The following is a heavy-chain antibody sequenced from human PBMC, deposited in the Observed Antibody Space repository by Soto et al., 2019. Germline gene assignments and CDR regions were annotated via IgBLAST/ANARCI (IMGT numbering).Heavy chain of an antibody. CDR2: IYYSGST. J-gene: IGHJ4*02. D-gene: IGHD2-15*01. V-gene: IGHV4-30-4*01. CDR3: ARVADCSGGRCYFSVDY. CDR1: GGSISSGDYY. Sequence: QVQLQESGPGLVKPSQTLSLTCTVSGGSISSGDYYWSWIRQPPGKGLEWIGYIYYSGSTYYNPSLKSRVTTSVDTSKNQFSLKLSSVTAADTDVYYCARVADCSGGRCYFSVDYWGQGTLVTVSS.